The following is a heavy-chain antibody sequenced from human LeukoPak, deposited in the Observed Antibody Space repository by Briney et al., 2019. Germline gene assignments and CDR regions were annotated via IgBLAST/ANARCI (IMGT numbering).Heavy chain of an antibody. CDR2: IDRRGGNT. CDR3: ASKTGKTGTYD. Sequence: GGSLRLSCAASGFNFSGYVMIWVRQAPGKGLEWVSSIDRRGGNTYYADSVKGRFTISRDNSKNTLFLLMNSLRTEDTAVFHCASKTGKTGTYDWGQGTLVTVSS. V-gene: IGHV3-23*01. J-gene: IGHJ4*02. CDR1: GFNFSGYV. D-gene: IGHD1-1*01.